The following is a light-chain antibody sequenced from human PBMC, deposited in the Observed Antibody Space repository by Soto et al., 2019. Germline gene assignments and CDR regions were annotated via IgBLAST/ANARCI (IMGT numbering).Light chain of an antibody. CDR2: GAS. CDR1: QSVSSN. V-gene: IGKV3-15*01. J-gene: IGKJ1*01. CDR3: QQYNNWPQT. Sequence: EIVMTQSPATLSVSPGERATLSCRASQSVSSNLARYQQKPGQAPRLLIYGASTRATGIPARFSGSGSRTEFTRTISSLQSEDLAVDDWQQYNNWPQTFGQRTKVEIK.